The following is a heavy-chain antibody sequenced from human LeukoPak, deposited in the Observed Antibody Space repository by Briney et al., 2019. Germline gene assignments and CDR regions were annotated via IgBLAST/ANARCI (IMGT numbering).Heavy chain of an antibody. J-gene: IGHJ6*02. CDR3: AKRRTVDTAMVTHYYGMDV. Sequence: GGSLRPSCAASGFTFSSYGMHWVRQAPGKGLEWVAVISYDGSNKYYADSVKGRFTISRDNSRNTLYLQMNSLRAEDTAVYYCAKRRTVDTAMVTHYYGMDVWGQGTTVTVSS. CDR2: ISYDGSNK. CDR1: GFTFSSYG. D-gene: IGHD5-18*01. V-gene: IGHV3-30*18.